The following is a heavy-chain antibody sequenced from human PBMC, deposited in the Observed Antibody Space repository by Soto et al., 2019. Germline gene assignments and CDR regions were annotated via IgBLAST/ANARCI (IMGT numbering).Heavy chain of an antibody. D-gene: IGHD1-1*01. V-gene: IGHV3-74*01. CDR2: IYSDGSGT. CDR3: EPLKRFGADY. J-gene: IGHJ4*02. Sequence: WGSLRLSCAPSGFTFSSYWMHWVRQAPGKGLVWVSRIYSDGSGTTYADSVQGRFTISRDNAKSMLYLQMNSLRVEDTPAYSWEPLKRFGADYWGQGTLVTVTS. CDR1: GFTFSSYW.